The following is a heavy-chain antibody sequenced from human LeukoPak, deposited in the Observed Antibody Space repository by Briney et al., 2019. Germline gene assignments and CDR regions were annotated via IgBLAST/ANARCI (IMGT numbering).Heavy chain of an antibody. Sequence: GGSLRLSCAASGFTFSSYAMSWVRQSPGKGLEWVSGINWNGDRTGYAVSVKGRFTISRDNAKKSLYLQMNSLKAEDTALYYCARRDYYGSGSPDFWGQGTLVTVSS. D-gene: IGHD3-10*01. J-gene: IGHJ4*02. V-gene: IGHV3-20*04. CDR3: ARRDYYGSGSPDF. CDR1: GFTFSSYA. CDR2: INWNGDRT.